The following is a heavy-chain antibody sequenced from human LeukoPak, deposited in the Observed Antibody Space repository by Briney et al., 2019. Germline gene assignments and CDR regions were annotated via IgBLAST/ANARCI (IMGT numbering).Heavy chain of an antibody. V-gene: IGHV1-8*03. CDR1: GYTFTSYD. CDR2: MNPNSGNT. D-gene: IGHD6-19*01. Sequence: ASVKVSCKASGYTFTSYDINWVRQATGQGLEWMGWMNPNSGNTGYAQKFQGRVTITRNTSISTAYMELSSLRSEDTAVYYCARVEAGYSSGWPSYYYYYYMDVWGKGTTVTVSS. J-gene: IGHJ6*03. CDR3: ARVEAGYSSGWPSYYYYYYMDV.